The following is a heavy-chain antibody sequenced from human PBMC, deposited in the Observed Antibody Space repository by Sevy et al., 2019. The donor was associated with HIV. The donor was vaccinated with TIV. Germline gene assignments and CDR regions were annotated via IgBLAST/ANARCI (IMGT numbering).Heavy chain of an antibody. CDR3: VKEGGGEGGDH. V-gene: IGHV3-30*02. Sequence: GESLKISCAASGFSFSSYGMHWVRQAPGKGLEWMSYIQYDGSNKDYADSVKGRFTISRDNSKNTLYLQMKSLRVEDTAVFYCVKEGGGEGGDHWGQGTLVTVSS. D-gene: IGHD2-21*01. J-gene: IGHJ4*02. CDR2: IQYDGSNK. CDR1: GFSFSSYG.